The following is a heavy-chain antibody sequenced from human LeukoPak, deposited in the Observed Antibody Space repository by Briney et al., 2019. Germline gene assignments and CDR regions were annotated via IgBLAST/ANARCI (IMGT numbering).Heavy chain of an antibody. CDR3: ARESRGDCYFDY. D-gene: IGHD2-21*02. CDR1: GFTFSSFG. Sequence: GGSLRLSCAASGFTFSSFGMHWVRQAPGKGLEWVAVISYDGSNKYYADSVKGRFTISRDNSKNTLYLQMNSLRAEDTAVYYCARESRGDCYFDYWGQGTLVTVSS. V-gene: IGHV3-30*03. CDR2: ISYDGSNK. J-gene: IGHJ4*02.